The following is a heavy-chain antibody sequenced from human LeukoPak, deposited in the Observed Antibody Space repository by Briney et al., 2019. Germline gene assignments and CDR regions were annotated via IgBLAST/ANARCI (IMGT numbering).Heavy chain of an antibody. Sequence: GGSLRLSCAAPGFTFSNYAMHWVRQAPGKGLEYVSAISSDGGSTYYADSLKGRFIISRDNSKNLLYLQVSNLRTEDTAVYYCVRSVPGGPYYFDYWGQGTLVTVSP. CDR2: ISSDGGST. J-gene: IGHJ4*02. V-gene: IGHV3-64D*09. CDR3: VRSVPGGPYYFDY. D-gene: IGHD2-8*02. CDR1: GFTFSNYA.